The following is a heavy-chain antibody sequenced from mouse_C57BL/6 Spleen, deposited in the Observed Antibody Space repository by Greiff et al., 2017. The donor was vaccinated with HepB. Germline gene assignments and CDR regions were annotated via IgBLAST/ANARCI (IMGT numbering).Heavy chain of an antibody. CDR2: INPNYGTT. Sequence: QLQQSGPELVKPGASVKISCKASGYSFPDYNMNWVKQSNGKSPEWIGVINPNYGTTSYNQKFKGKATLTVDQSTITAYMQLNSLTSEDSAVYYCARKPYLYRYYAMDYWGQGTSVTVSS. D-gene: IGHD5-1-1*01. CDR3: ARKPYLYRYYAMDY. J-gene: IGHJ4*01. CDR1: GYSFPDYN. V-gene: IGHV1-39*01.